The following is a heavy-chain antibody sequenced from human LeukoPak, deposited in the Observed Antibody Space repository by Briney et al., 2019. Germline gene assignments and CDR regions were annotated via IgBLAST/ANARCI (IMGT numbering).Heavy chain of an antibody. D-gene: IGHD2-2*02. V-gene: IGHV1-58*01. CDR2: IVVGSGNT. CDR3: AAVGGGYCSSTSCYSLKGMDV. J-gene: IGHJ6*02. CDR1: GFTFTSSA. Sequence: SVKVSCKASGFTFTSSAVQWVRQARGQRLEWIGWIVVGSGNTNYAQKFQERVTITRDMSTSTAYMELSSLRSEDTAVYYCAAVGGGYCSSTSCYSLKGMDVWGQGTTVTVSS.